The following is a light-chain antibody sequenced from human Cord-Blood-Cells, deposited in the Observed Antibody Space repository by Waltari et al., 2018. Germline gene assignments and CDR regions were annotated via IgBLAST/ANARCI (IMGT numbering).Light chain of an antibody. V-gene: IGLV2-23*02. Sequence: QSALTQPDSVSGSPGQSITLSCTGTSSDVGRYNLVYWYQQHPGKAPKLMIYEVSKRPSGVSNRFSGSKSGNTASLTISGLQAEDEADYYCCSYAGSSTFVVFGGGTKLTVL. CDR3: CSYAGSSTFVV. J-gene: IGLJ2*01. CDR2: EVS. CDR1: SSDVGRYNL.